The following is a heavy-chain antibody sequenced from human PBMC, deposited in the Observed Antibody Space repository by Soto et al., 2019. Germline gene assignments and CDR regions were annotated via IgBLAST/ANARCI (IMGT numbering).Heavy chain of an antibody. CDR2: MNPNSGNT. D-gene: IGHD3-3*01. CDR1: GYTFTSYD. Sequence: ASVKVSCKASGYTFTSYDINWVRQATGQGLEGRGWMNPNSGNTGYAQKFQGRGTRTRNTSIITAYIELSSLRSEDTSVYYCARAGYDFWNVWGKGTTVTVSS. CDR3: ARAGYDFWNV. V-gene: IGHV1-8*01. J-gene: IGHJ6*04.